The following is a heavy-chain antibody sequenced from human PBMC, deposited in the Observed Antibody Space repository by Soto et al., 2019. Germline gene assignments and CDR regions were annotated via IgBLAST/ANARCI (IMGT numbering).Heavy chain of an antibody. CDR3: ARPREAGKYYYGVDV. V-gene: IGHV5-10-1*01. D-gene: IGHD6-19*01. CDR1: GYSFTSYW. J-gene: IGHJ6*02. CDR2: IDPSDSYT. Sequence: GESLKISCKGSGYSFTSYWITWVRQMPGKGLEWMGRIDPSDSYTNYSPSFQGHVTISADKSSSTAYLQWSSLKASDTAMYYCARPREAGKYYYGVDVWGQGTTVTVSS.